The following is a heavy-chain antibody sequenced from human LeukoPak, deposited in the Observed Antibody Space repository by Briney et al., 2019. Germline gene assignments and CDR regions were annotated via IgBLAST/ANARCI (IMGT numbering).Heavy chain of an antibody. Sequence: GGSLRLSCAASGFTFSSYAMHWVRQAPGKGLEWVAINTSDGNNKHYGDSVKGRFTISRDNSENTLYLQMNSLRAEDTALYYCARESGALRGYSYGHWGQGTLVTVSS. D-gene: IGHD5-18*01. CDR2: NTSDGNNK. J-gene: IGHJ4*02. CDR1: GFTFSSYA. V-gene: IGHV3-30*04. CDR3: ARESGALRGYSYGH.